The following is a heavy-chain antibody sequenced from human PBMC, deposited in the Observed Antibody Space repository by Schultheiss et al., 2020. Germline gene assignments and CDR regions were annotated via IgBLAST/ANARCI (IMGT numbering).Heavy chain of an antibody. CDR2: IYYSGTT. CDR3: ARESNGDYVNS. V-gene: IGHV4-31*03. CDR1: GGSINSRGYY. J-gene: IGHJ4*02. Sequence: TLSLTCTVSGGSINSRGYYWSWIRQHPGKGLEWIGYIYYSGTTYYNPSLKSRVTISVDTSKNQFSLKLSSVTAADTAVYYCARESNGDYVNSWGQGTLVTVSS. D-gene: IGHD4-17*01.